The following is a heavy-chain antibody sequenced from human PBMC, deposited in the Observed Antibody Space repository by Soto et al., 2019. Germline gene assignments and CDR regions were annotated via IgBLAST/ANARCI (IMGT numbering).Heavy chain of an antibody. Sequence: SQTLSLTCAFSGDSVSSNSAAWNWIRQSPSRGLEWLGRTYYRSKWYNDYAVSVKSRITINPDTSKNQFSLQLSSVTPEDTAVYYCAREEAAAGTSVDWFGPWGEGTLVTVSS. D-gene: IGHD6-13*01. J-gene: IGHJ5*02. CDR2: TYYRSKWYN. V-gene: IGHV6-1*01. CDR1: GDSVSSNSAA. CDR3: AREEAAAGTSVDWFGP.